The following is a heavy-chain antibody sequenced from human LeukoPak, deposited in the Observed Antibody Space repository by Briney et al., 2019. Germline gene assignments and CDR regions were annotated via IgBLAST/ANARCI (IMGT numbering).Heavy chain of an antibody. V-gene: IGHV3-33*01. J-gene: IGHJ4*02. CDR2: IWYDGSNK. D-gene: IGHD5-12*01. CDR1: GFTFSSYG. CDR3: ARGSGYSGYDAVDY. Sequence: GRSLRLSCAASGFTFSSYGMHWVRLAPGKGLEWVAVIWYDGSNKYYADSVKGRFTISRDNSKNTLYLQMNSLRAEDTAVYYCARGSGYSGYDAVDYWGQGTLVTVSS.